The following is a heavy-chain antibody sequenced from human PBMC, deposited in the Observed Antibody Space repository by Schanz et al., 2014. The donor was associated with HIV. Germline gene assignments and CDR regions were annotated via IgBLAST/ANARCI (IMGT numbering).Heavy chain of an antibody. CDR1: GFTVSSNY. CDR2: IYSGGST. V-gene: IGHV3-66*01. Sequence: EVQLLESGGGLVQPGGSLRLSCAASGFTVSSNYMSWVRQAPGRGLEWVSFIYSGGSTYYADSVKGRFTISRDNTKNSLYLQMNSLRGEDTAVYYCATDGGLERAFGFWGQGTLVSVSS. J-gene: IGHJ4*02. D-gene: IGHD1-1*01. CDR3: ATDGGLERAFGF.